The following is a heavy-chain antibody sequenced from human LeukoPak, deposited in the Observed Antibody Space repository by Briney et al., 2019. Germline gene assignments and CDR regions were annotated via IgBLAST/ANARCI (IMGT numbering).Heavy chain of an antibody. Sequence: ASVKVSCKVSGYTLTELSMHWVRQAPGKGLEWMGGFDPEDGETIYAQKFQGRVTMTEDTSTDTAYMELSSLRSEDTAVYYCATGPYYYDSSGYSFYGYWGQGTLVTVSS. CDR3: ATGPYYYDSSGYSFYGY. CDR2: FDPEDGET. CDR1: GYTLTELS. J-gene: IGHJ4*02. V-gene: IGHV1-24*01. D-gene: IGHD3-22*01.